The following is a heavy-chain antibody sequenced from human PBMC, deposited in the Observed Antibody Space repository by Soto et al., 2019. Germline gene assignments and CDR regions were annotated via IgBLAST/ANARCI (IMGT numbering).Heavy chain of an antibody. Sequence: ASVKVSCKASGYTYTSYDINWVRQATGQGLEWMGWMNPNSGNTGYAQKFQGRVTMTRNTSISTAYMELSSLRSEDTAVYYCARGSGVTYYYYYYYMDFWGKGTTVTVSS. CDR3: ARGSGVTYYYYYYYMDF. V-gene: IGHV1-8*01. D-gene: IGHD3-10*01. CDR2: MNPNSGNT. J-gene: IGHJ6*03. CDR1: GYTYTSYD.